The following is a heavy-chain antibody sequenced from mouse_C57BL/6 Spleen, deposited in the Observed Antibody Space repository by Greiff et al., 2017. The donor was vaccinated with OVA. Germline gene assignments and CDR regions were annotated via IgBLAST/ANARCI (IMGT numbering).Heavy chain of an antibody. J-gene: IGHJ4*01. CDR1: GFTFSDYY. V-gene: IGHV5-16*01. D-gene: IGHD1-1*01. CDR2: INYDGSST. Sequence: EVNVVESEGGLVQPGSSMKLSCTASGFTFSDYYMAWVRQVPEKGLEWVANINYDGSSTYYLDSLKSRFIISRDNAKNILYLQMSSLKSEDTATYYCARELLLYAMDYWGQGTSVTVSS. CDR3: ARELLLYAMDY.